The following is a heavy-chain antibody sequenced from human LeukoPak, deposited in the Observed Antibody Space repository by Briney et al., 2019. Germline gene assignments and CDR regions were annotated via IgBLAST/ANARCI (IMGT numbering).Heavy chain of an antibody. CDR1: GFTFSTYT. J-gene: IGHJ4*02. D-gene: IGHD7-27*01. CDR2: IGSSGGGI. V-gene: IGHV3-23*01. Sequence: GGSLRLSCAASGFTFSTYTMYWVRHPPGKGLEWVSIIGSSGGGIHYADSVKGRFTISRDNSKNALYLQMNSLRVEDPAVYYCAINPNWGTHSWGQGVLVTVSS. CDR3: AINPNWGTHS.